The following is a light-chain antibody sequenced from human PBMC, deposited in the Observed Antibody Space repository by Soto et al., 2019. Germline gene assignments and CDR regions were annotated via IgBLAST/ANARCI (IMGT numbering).Light chain of an antibody. J-gene: IGKJ5*01. CDR2: GAS. Sequence: EIVMTQSPATLSVSPGERATLSCRASQSVSSNLAWYKQKPGQAPRLLIYGASTRATGIPARFSGSGSGTEFTLTISSLQSEDFAVYYCQQYNNWPQITFG. V-gene: IGKV3-15*01. CDR1: QSVSSN. CDR3: QQYNNWPQIT.